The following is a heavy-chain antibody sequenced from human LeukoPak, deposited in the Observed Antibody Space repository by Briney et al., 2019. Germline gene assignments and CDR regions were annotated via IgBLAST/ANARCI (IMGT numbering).Heavy chain of an antibody. CDR1: GFTFDDYA. CDR3: AKDGGNEGDYSNYWVNWFDP. D-gene: IGHD4-11*01. CDR2: ISWNSSSI. Sequence: GRSLRLSCAASGFTFDDYAMHWVRQAPGKGLEWVSGISWNSSSIGYADSVKGRFTISRDNAKNSLYLQMNSLRGEDTALHYCAKDGGNEGDYSNYWVNWFDPWGHGTLVTVCS. V-gene: IGHV3-9*01. J-gene: IGHJ5*02.